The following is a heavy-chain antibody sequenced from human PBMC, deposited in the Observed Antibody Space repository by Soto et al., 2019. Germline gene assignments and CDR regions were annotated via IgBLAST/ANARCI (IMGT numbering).Heavy chain of an antibody. CDR2: ISSRSSTI. J-gene: IGHJ6*02. V-gene: IGHV3-48*02. Sequence: GGSLRLSCAASGSTFINYNMNWVRQAPGKGLEWVSYISSRSSTIYYADSVKGRFTISRDNAKNSLYLQMNSLRDEDTAVYYCARDCGKGDGMDVWGQGTTVTVSS. CDR1: GSTFINYN. CDR3: ARDCGKGDGMDV.